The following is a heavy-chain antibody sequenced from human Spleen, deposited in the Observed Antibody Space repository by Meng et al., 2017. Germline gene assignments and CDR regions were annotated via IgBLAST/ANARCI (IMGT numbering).Heavy chain of an antibody. D-gene: IGHD6-13*01. CDR2: INAGNGNT. J-gene: IGHJ6*02. CDR1: GYTFTSYA. CDR3: ARDLSSGSWYSLYYYYYGMDV. Sequence: ASVKVSCQASGYTFTSYAMHWVRQAPGQRLEWMGLINAGNGNTKYSQKFQGRVTITRDTSASTAYMELSSLRSEDTAVYYGARDLSSGSWYSLYYYYYGMDVWGQGTTVTVSS. V-gene: IGHV1-3*01.